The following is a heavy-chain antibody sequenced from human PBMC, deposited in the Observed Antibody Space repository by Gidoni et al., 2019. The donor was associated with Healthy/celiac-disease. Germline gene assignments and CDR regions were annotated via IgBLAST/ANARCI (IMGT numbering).Heavy chain of an antibody. D-gene: IGHD3-3*01. V-gene: IGHV4-39*07. J-gene: IGHJ4*02. CDR2: IYYSGST. CDR1: GGSISSSSYY. Sequence: QLQLQESGPGLVKPSETLSLTCTVPGGSISSSSYYWGWIRQPPGKGLGWIGSIYYSGSTYYNPSLKSRVTISVDTSKNRFSLKLSSVTAADTAVYYCASPYYDFWSGYPTTDYWGQGTLVTVSS. CDR3: ASPYYDFWSGYPTTDY.